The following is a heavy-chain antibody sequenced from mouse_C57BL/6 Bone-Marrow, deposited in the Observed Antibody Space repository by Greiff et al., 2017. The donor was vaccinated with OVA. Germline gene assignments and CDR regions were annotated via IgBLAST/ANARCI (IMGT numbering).Heavy chain of an antibody. CDR2: INPYNGGT. Sequence: DVQLQESGPVLVKPGASVKMSCKASGYTFTDYYMNWVKQSHGKSLEWIGVINPYNGGTSYNQKFKGKATLTVDKSSSTAYMELNSLTSEDSAVYYCASYGSYFDYWGQGTTLTVSS. CDR3: ASYGSYFDY. V-gene: IGHV1-19*01. J-gene: IGHJ2*01. D-gene: IGHD2-2*01. CDR1: GYTFTDYY.